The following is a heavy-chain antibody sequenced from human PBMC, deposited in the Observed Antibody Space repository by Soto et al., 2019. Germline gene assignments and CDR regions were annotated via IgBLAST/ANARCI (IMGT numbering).Heavy chain of an antibody. Sequence: QVQLQESGPGLVKPSQTLSLTCTVSGGSISSGDYYWSWIRQPPGKGLDWIGYIYYTWSPSYNPSLTSRVTISVDTSKNQFSPKPSSVTAADKAVYYRASNSYGSIFYDYWGQGTLVTVSS. CDR1: GGSISSGDYY. D-gene: IGHD5-18*01. CDR3: ASNSYGSIFYDY. J-gene: IGHJ4*02. CDR2: IYYTWSP. V-gene: IGHV4-30-4*01.